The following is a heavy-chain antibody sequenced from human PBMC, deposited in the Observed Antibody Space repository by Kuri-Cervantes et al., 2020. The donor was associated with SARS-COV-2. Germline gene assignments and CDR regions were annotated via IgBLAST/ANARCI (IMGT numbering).Heavy chain of an antibody. CDR2: ISSSGSTI. D-gene: IGHD3-10*01. V-gene: IGHV3-11*01. CDR3: ARGTNLYYGSGSYPAPYYYYGMDV. J-gene: IGHJ6*02. CDR1: GFTFSDYY. Sequence: GESLKISCAASGFTFSDYYVSWIRQAPGKGLEWVSYISSSGSTIYYADSVKGRFTISRDNAKNSLYLQMNSLRAEDTAVYYCARGTNLYYGSGSYPAPYYYYGMDVWGQGTTVTVSS.